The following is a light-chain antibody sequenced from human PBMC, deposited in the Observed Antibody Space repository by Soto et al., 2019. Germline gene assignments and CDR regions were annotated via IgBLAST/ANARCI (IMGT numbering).Light chain of an antibody. CDR3: CSYADNFFYV. Sequence: QSALTQPRSVSGSPGQSVTISCTGTSSDVGAYNYVSWYQHHPGKAPKLIIYDVTQRPSGIPDRFSGSKSGNTASLTISGLQADDEADYHCCSYADNFFYVFGSGTKVTVL. V-gene: IGLV2-11*01. J-gene: IGLJ1*01. CDR1: SSDVGAYNY. CDR2: DVT.